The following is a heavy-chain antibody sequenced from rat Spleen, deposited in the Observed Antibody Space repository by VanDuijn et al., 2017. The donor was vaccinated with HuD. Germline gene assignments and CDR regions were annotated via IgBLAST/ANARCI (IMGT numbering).Heavy chain of an antibody. V-gene: IGHV5-25*01. J-gene: IGHJ3*01. D-gene: IGHD1-10*01. CDR1: GFTFSSFP. CDR2: ISPSGGST. CDR3: ARHEYNNYGWFAY. Sequence: EVQLVESGGGLVQPGRSLKLSCAASGFTFSSFPMAWVRQAPTKGLEWVASISPSGGSTYYRDSVKGRFTVSRDNAKSSLYLQMDSLRSEDTATYYCARHEYNNYGWFAYWGQGTLVTVSS.